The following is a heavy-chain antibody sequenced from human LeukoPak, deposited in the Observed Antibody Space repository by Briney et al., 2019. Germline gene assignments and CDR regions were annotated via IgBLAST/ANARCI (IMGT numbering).Heavy chain of an antibody. V-gene: IGHV3-30-3*01. CDR3: ARDFTFGGVIAALDY. D-gene: IGHD3-16*02. Sequence: PRRSLRLSCAASGFTFSSYAMHWVRQAPGKGLEWVAVISYDGSNKYYADSVKGRFTISRDNSKNTLYLQMNSLRAEDTAVYYCARDFTFGGVIAALDYWGQGTLVTVSS. CDR2: ISYDGSNK. CDR1: GFTFSSYA. J-gene: IGHJ4*02.